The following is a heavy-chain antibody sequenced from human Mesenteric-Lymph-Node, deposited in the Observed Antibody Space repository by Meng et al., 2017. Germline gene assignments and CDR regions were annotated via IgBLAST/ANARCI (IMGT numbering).Heavy chain of an antibody. D-gene: IGHD3-9*01. CDR3: ARQTYYLIF. V-gene: IGHV3-74*01. Sequence: GESLKISCAASGFTFSSYWMHWVRQAPGKGLVWVSRINSDGSSTSYADSVKGRFTISRDNAKNTLYLQMNSLRAEDTAVYYCARQTYYLIFWGQGTLVTVSS. J-gene: IGHJ4*02. CDR1: GFTFSSYW. CDR2: INSDGSST.